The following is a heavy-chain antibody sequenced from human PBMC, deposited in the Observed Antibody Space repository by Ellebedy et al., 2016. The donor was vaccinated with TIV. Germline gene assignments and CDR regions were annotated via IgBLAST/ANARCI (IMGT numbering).Heavy chain of an antibody. J-gene: IGHJ6*02. D-gene: IGHD2-2*01. Sequence: GGSLRLSCAASGFTFRSYSMNWVRQAPGKGLEWVSYISSSSSTIYYADSVKGRFTISRDNAKNSMYLQMNSLRAEDTAVYYCARDLIVVVPAANYYYYYGMDVWGQGTTVTVSS. CDR2: ISSSSSTI. CDR3: ARDLIVVVPAANYYYYYGMDV. CDR1: GFTFRSYS. V-gene: IGHV3-48*01.